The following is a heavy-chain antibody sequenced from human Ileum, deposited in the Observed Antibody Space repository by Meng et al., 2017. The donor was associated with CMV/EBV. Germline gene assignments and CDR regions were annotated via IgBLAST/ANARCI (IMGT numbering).Heavy chain of an antibody. CDR3: ATRRTPYGDYEYFQH. D-gene: IGHD4-17*01. Sequence: GQLQQWGAGLLKPCEPLSLTWAVFGGSLSGYYWNWIRQPPGRGLEWIGEINHSGSTNYNPSLKSRVTISVDTSKNQFSLKLSSVTAADTAVYYCATRRTPYGDYEYFQHWGQGTLVTVSS. V-gene: IGHV4-34*01. CDR1: GGSLSGYY. J-gene: IGHJ1*01. CDR2: INHSGST.